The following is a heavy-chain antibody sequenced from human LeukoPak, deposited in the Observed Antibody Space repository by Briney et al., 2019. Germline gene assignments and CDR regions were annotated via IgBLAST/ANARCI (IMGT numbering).Heavy chain of an antibody. Sequence: GASVKVSCKASGGTFSSYAISWVRQAPGQGLEWMGGIIPIFGTANYAQKFQGRVTITADESTSTAYMELSSLRAEDTAVYYCAKEIWPTVTTPGHTYFDYWGQGTLVTVSS. CDR1: GGTFSSYA. D-gene: IGHD4-17*01. J-gene: IGHJ4*02. CDR3: AKEIWPTVTTPGHTYFDY. V-gene: IGHV1-69*13. CDR2: IIPIFGTA.